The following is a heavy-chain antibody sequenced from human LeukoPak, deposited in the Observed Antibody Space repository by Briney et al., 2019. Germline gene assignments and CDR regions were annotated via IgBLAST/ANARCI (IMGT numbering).Heavy chain of an antibody. J-gene: IGHJ4*02. CDR2: IYTSGSP. CDR3: ARDYYDSSGYYADY. Sequence: SETLSLTCTVSGGSISSYYGSWIRQPAGRGLEWIGRIYTSGSPNHNPSLKSRLTMSVDTSKNQFSLKLSSVTAADTAVYYCARDYYDSSGYYADYWGQGTLVTVSS. D-gene: IGHD3-22*01. CDR1: GGSISSYY. V-gene: IGHV4-4*07.